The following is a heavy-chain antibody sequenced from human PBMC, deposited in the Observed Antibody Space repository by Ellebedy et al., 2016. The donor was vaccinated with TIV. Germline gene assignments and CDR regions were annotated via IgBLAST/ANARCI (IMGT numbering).Heavy chain of an antibody. CDR3: ARRRFGSGPADN. Sequence: GESLKISCKGSGYSFTSYWIGWVRQMPGKGLEWMGIIYPGDSDTRYSASFEGQVTFSVDKSISTAYLEWSSLKASDTAMYFCARRRFGSGPADNWGQGTLVTVSS. D-gene: IGHD6-19*01. J-gene: IGHJ4*02. CDR2: IYPGDSDT. V-gene: IGHV5-51*01. CDR1: GYSFTSYW.